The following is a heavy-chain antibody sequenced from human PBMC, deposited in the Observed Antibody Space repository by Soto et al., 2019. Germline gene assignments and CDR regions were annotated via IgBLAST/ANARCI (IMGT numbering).Heavy chain of an antibody. Sequence: QGQLVQSGGEVKKPGASVKVSCKASGYTFSRYGMSWVRQAPGQGLEWMGRISGYNGDTNYAQKVQGRVTMTIDTSTTTAYMELRALTSDDTAIHYCAKNGQPPYYYYGLDVWGQGTTVTVSS. CDR2: ISGYNGDT. CDR1: GYTFSRYG. J-gene: IGHJ6*02. CDR3: AKNGQPPYYYYGLDV. V-gene: IGHV1-18*01. D-gene: IGHD2-8*01.